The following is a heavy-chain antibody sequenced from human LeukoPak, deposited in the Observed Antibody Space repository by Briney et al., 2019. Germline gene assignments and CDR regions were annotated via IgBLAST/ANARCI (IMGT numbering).Heavy chain of an antibody. Sequence: SETLSLTCTVSGTSMNTYYWSWVRQPPGKGLEWIGYIYYTGSTKYNPSLKSRVTISVDTSKNQFSLKLSSVTAADTAVYYCARDQHYAAFDIWGQGTLVTVSS. D-gene: IGHD3-16*01. CDR1: GTSMNTYY. CDR3: ARDQHYAAFDI. V-gene: IGHV4-59*01. J-gene: IGHJ3*02. CDR2: IYYTGST.